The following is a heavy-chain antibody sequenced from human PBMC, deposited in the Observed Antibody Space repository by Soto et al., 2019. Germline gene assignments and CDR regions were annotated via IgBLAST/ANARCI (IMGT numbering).Heavy chain of an antibody. V-gene: IGHV3-72*01. J-gene: IGHJ4*02. CDR2: TKNKANRYTT. D-gene: IGHD1-26*01. CDR1: GFTLSDHY. Sequence: EVQLVESGGGLVQPGGSLRLSCAASGFTLSDHYMDWVRQAPGKGLEWVGRTKNKANRYTTEYAASVNGRFTISRDDSKNSLYLRMSSLEPEDTAVYYCARWVSGSPDNWGQGTLVTVSS. CDR3: ARWVSGSPDN.